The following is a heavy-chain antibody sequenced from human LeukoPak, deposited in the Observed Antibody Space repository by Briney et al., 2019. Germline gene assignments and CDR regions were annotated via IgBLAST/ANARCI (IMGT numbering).Heavy chain of an antibody. J-gene: IGHJ4*02. CDR1: GYTFTSYG. V-gene: IGHV1-18*01. Sequence: ASVKVSCKASGYTFTSYGISWVRQAPGQGLEWMGWISAHNGNTNYAQKLQGRVTMTTDTSTSTAYMELRSLRSDDTAVYYCARASLLLWFGELSRAFDYWGQGTLVTVSS. CDR3: ARASLLLWFGELSRAFDY. D-gene: IGHD3-10*01. CDR2: ISAHNGNT.